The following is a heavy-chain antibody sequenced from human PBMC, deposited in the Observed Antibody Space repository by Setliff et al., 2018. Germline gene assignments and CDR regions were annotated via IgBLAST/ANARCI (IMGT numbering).Heavy chain of an antibody. CDR2: IYIGGSA. Sequence: SETLSLTCTVSGGSISNYYWSWIRQPAGKGLEWIGHIYIGGSANYNPSLKSRVTMSIDTSKNQFSLKLSSVTAADTAVYYCARDKGLMSSGWYGYWGQGTLVTVSS. CDR3: ARDKGLMSSGWYGY. D-gene: IGHD6-19*01. CDR1: GGSISNYY. J-gene: IGHJ4*02. V-gene: IGHV4-4*07.